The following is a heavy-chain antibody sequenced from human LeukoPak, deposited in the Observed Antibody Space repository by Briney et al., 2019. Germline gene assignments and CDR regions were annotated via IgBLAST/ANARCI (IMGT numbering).Heavy chain of an antibody. Sequence: ASVKVSCKVSGYTLTELSMHWVRQAPGKGLEWTGGFDPEDGETIYAQKFQGRVTMTEDTSTDTAYMELSSLRSEDTAVYYCATDLRYYDSSGYYWWGQGTLVTVSS. V-gene: IGHV1-24*01. CDR1: GYTLTELS. D-gene: IGHD3-22*01. CDR3: ATDLRYYDSSGYYW. CDR2: FDPEDGET. J-gene: IGHJ4*02.